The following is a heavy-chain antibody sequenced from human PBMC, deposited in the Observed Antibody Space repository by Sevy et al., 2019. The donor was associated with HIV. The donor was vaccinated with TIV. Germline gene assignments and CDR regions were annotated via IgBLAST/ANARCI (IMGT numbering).Heavy chain of an antibody. V-gene: IGHV3-33*01. CDR3: ARDGYSSSLYYYYYGMDV. D-gene: IGHD6-13*01. J-gene: IGHJ6*02. CDR1: GFTFSTYG. Sequence: GGSLRLSCAASGFTFSTYGMHWVRQAPGKGLEWVAVIWFDGSNTYYADSVKGRFTISRDIAKNTLHLQMNSLRAEDTAVYYCARDGYSSSLYYYYYGMDVWGQGTTVTVSS. CDR2: IWFDGSNT.